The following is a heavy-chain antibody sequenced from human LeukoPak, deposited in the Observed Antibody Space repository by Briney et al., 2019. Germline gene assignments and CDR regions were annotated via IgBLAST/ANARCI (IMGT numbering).Heavy chain of an antibody. CDR1: GGSVSSGSYY. D-gene: IGHD3-22*01. CDR2: IYYTGST. J-gene: IGHJ4*02. Sequence: PSETLSLTCTVSGGSVSSGSYYWSWIRQPPGKGLEWIGYIYYTGSTNYNPSLKSRVTMSVDTSKNQFSLNLSSVTAADTAGYYCAEVDSSGYQIDYWGQGTLVTVSS. CDR3: AEVDSSGYQIDY. V-gene: IGHV4-61*01.